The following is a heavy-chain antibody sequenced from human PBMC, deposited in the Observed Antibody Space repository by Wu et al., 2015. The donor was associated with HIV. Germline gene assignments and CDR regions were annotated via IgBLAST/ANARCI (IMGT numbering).Heavy chain of an antibody. J-gene: IGHJ1*01. D-gene: IGHD2-2*01. V-gene: IGHV1-2*02. CDR3: ARGGSNVVVDGIDAVGGYFQH. CDR1: GYTFTGYY. Sequence: QVQLVQSGAEVKKPGPSVKVSCKASGYTFTGYYMHWVRQAPGQGLEWMGWINPNSGGTNYAQKFQGRVTMTRDTSISTAYMELSRLRSDDTAVYYCARGGSNVVVDGIDAVGGYFQHWGQGTLVTVSS. CDR2: INPNSGGT.